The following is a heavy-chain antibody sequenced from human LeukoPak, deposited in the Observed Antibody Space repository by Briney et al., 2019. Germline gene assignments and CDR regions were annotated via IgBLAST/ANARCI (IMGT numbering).Heavy chain of an antibody. V-gene: IGHV1-2*02. Sequence: ASVKVSCKASGYTFTGYYMHWVRQVPGQGLEWMGWINPNSGGTNYAQKFQGRVTMTRDTSISTAYMELSRLRSDDTAVYYCARMELGYSYGSLDLWGRGTLVTVSS. CDR2: INPNSGGT. J-gene: IGHJ2*01. D-gene: IGHD5-18*01. CDR3: ARMELGYSYGSLDL. CDR1: GYTFTGYY.